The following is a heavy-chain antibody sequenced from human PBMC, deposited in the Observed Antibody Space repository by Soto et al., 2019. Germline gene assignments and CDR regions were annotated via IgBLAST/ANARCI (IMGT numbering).Heavy chain of an antibody. V-gene: IGHV4-30-2*01. Sequence: LQLQESGSGLVKPSQTLSLTCAVSGGSISSGGYSWSWIRQPPGKGLEWIGYIYHIGSTYYNPSLKSRVTISVDRPKNQFSLKLSSVTAADTAVYYCARVPSPWGQGTLVTVSS. CDR2: IYHIGST. CDR3: ARVPSP. J-gene: IGHJ5*02. CDR1: GGSISSGGYS.